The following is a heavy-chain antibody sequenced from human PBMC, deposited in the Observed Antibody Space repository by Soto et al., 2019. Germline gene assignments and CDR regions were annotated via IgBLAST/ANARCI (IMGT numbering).Heavy chain of an antibody. CDR3: AHAYGGRSLY. V-gene: IGHV2-5*02. J-gene: IGHJ4*02. CDR2: IYWDDSK. D-gene: IGHD1-26*01. Sequence: QITLKESGPTLVKPTQTLTLTCTFSGFYLPTARWGVGWIRQPPGEALEWLAVIYWDDSKTYRPSLESRLTITKDTSKNQVALTMTNMDSLDTATYYCAHAYGGRSLYWGQGTLVTVSS. CDR1: GFYLPTARWG.